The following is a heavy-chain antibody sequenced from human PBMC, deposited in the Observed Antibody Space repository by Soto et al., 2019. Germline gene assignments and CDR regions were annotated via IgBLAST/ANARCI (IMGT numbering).Heavy chain of an antibody. CDR1: GYTFTSYG. V-gene: IGHV1-18*01. J-gene: IGHJ4*02. CDR3: ARDRHPRTLAVSEAPFAY. Sequence: ASVKVSCKASGYTFTSYGISWVRQAPGQGLEWMGWISAYNGNTNYAQKLQGRVTMTTDTSTGTAYMELRSLRSDDTAVYYCARDRHPRTLAVSEAPFAYWGQGTLATVSS. CDR2: ISAYNGNT. D-gene: IGHD6-6*01.